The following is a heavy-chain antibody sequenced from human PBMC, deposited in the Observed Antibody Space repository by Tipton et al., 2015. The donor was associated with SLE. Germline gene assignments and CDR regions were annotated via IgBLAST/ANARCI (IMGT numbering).Heavy chain of an antibody. CDR1: GGSISSYY. CDR2: IYYTGTTT. CDR3: ARLHGYSYGLNWFDP. D-gene: IGHD5-18*01. Sequence: TLSLTCTVSGGSISSYYWSWIRQPPGKGLEWIGGIYYTGTTTYYNSFLKSRVTMSVDTSKNQFSLRLTSVIAADTAVYYCARLHGYSYGLNWFDPWGQGTLISVSS. J-gene: IGHJ5*02. V-gene: IGHV4-59*04.